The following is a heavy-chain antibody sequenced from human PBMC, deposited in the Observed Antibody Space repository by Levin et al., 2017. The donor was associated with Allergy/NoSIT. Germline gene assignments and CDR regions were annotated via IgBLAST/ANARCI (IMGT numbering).Heavy chain of an antibody. V-gene: IGHV4-34*01. CDR2: INHSGST. CDR3: ARGRRVNYFILAAFDI. D-gene: IGHD2/OR15-2a*01. Sequence: PSETLSLTCAVYGGSFSGYYWSWIRQPPGKGLEWIGEINHSGSTNYNPSLKSRVTISVDTSKNQFSLKLSSVTAADTAVYYCARGRRVNYFILAAFDIWGQGTMVTVSS. J-gene: IGHJ3*02. CDR1: GGSFSGYY.